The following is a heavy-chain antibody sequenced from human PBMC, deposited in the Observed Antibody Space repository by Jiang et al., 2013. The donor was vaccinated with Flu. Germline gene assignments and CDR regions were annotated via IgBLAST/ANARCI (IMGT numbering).Heavy chain of an antibody. CDR1: GFTFSDYY. D-gene: IGHD3-10*01. CDR2: ISSSGSTI. Sequence: QLLESGGGLVKPGGSLRLSCAASGFTFSDYYMSWIRQAPGKGLEWVSYISSSGSTIYYADSVKGRFTISRDNAKNSLYLQMNSLRAEDTAVYYCAGLVLLWFGESPVDGAFDIWGQGTMVTVSS. V-gene: IGHV3-11*01. J-gene: IGHJ3*02. CDR3: AGLVLLWFGESPVDGAFDI.